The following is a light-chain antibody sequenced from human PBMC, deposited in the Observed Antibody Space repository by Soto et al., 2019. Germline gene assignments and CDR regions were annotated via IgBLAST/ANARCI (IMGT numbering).Light chain of an antibody. J-gene: IGKJ1*01. CDR3: QQYNSYSQRT. Sequence: IQMTQSPSTLSASVGDRVTITCRASQSISSWLAWYQQKPGKAPKLLIYDASSLESGVPSRFSGSGSGTEFTLTISSLQPDDFATYYCQQYNSYSQRTFGQGTKVEIK. CDR1: QSISSW. CDR2: DAS. V-gene: IGKV1-5*01.